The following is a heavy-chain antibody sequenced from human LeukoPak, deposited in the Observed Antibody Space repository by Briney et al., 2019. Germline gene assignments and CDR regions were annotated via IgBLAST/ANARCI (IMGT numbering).Heavy chain of an antibody. Sequence: SETLSLTCTVSGYSISSGYYWGWIRQPPGKGLEWIANIYHSGNTYYNPSLKSRVTISVDTSKNQFSLKLSSVTAADTAVYYCARDWFSRVGYGDPMGAYWGQGTLVTVSS. V-gene: IGHV4-38-2*02. D-gene: IGHD4-17*01. J-gene: IGHJ4*02. CDR1: GYSISSGYY. CDR3: ARDWFSRVGYGDPMGAY. CDR2: IYHSGNT.